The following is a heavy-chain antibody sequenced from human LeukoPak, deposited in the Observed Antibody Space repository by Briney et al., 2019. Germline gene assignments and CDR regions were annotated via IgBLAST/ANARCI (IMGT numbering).Heavy chain of an antibody. CDR2: INPSGGST. CDR1: GYTFTSYY. Sequence: GASVTVSCKASGYTFTSYYMHWVRQAPGQGLEWMGIINPSGGSTSYAQKFQGRVTMTRDTPTSTVYMELSSLRSEDTAVYYCARDIVVGATQRDYWGQGTLVTVSS. V-gene: IGHV1-46*01. D-gene: IGHD1-26*01. CDR3: ARDIVVGATQRDY. J-gene: IGHJ4*02.